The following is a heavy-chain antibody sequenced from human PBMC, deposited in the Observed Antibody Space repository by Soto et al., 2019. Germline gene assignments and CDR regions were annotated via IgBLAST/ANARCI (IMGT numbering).Heavy chain of an antibody. D-gene: IGHD2-2*01. J-gene: IGHJ6*02. Sequence: QVQLQESGPGLVKPSQTLSLTCTVSGGSISSGDYYWSWIRQPPGKGLEWIGYMYYSGSTYYNPSLKRRVTISVDTSKNQFSLKLSSVTAADTAVYYCARDIVLVPFFFGYYGMDVWGQGTTVTVSS. CDR2: MYYSGST. CDR1: GGSISSGDYY. CDR3: ARDIVLVPFFFGYYGMDV. V-gene: IGHV4-30-4*01.